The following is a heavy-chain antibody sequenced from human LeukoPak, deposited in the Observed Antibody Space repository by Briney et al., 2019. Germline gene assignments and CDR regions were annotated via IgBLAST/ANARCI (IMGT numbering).Heavy chain of an antibody. CDR1: GFTFSSYS. CDR3: ARAGGGATPTPPLDY. Sequence: GGSLRLSCAASGFTFSSYSMNWVRQAAGKGLEWVSAISSSSSYIYYADSVKGRFTISRDNAKNSLYLQMNSLGAEDTAVYYCARAGGGATPTPPLDYWGQGTLVTVSS. J-gene: IGHJ4*02. V-gene: IGHV3-21*01. CDR2: ISSSSSYI. D-gene: IGHD1-26*01.